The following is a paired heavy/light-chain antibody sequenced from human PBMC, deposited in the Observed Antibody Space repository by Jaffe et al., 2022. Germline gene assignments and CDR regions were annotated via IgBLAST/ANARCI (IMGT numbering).Light chain of an antibody. CDR2: AAS. V-gene: IGKV1-9*01. CDR1: QGISSY. CDR3: QQLNSYPPIT. J-gene: IGKJ3*01. Sequence: DIQLTQSPSFLSASVGDRVTITCRASQGISSYLAWYQQKPGKAPKLLIYAASTLQSGVPSRFSGSGSGTEFTLTISSLQPEDFATYYCQQLNSYPPITFGPGTKVDIK.
Heavy chain of an antibody. CDR2: TRNKANSYTT. V-gene: IGHV3-72*01. D-gene: IGHD2-21*01. Sequence: EVQLVESGGGLVQPGGSLRLSCAASGFTFSDHYMDWVRQAPGKGLEWVGRTRNKANSYTTEYAASVKGRFTISRDDSKNSLYLQMNSLKTEDTAVYYCAREGAYCGGDCHDAFDIWGQGTMVTVSS. J-gene: IGHJ3*02. CDR3: AREGAYCGGDCHDAFDI. CDR1: GFTFSDHY.